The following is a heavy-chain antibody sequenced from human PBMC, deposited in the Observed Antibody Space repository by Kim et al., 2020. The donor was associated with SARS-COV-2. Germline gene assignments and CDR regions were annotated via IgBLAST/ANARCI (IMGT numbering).Heavy chain of an antibody. D-gene: IGHD2-2*02. CDR3: ARMRGIVVVPAAISYWFDP. J-gene: IGHJ5*02. Sequence: SRVTISVDTSKNQFSLKLSSVTAADTAVYYCARMRGIVVVPAAISYWFDPWGQGTLVTVSS. V-gene: IGHV4-59*01.